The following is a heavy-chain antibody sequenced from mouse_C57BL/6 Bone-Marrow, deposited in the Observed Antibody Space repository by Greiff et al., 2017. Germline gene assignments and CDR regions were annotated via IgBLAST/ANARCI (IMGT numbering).Heavy chain of an antibody. CDR1: GYTFTDYY. V-gene: IGHV1-26*01. CDR3: ASYLHY. D-gene: IGHD5-5*01. J-gene: IGHJ4*01. Sequence: EVQLQQSGPELVKPGASVKISCKASGYTFTDYYMNWVKQSHGKSLEWIGDINPNNGGTSYNQKFKGKATLTVEKSSSTAYMELRSLTSEDSAVYDCASYLHYWGQGTSVTVTS. CDR2: INPNNGGT.